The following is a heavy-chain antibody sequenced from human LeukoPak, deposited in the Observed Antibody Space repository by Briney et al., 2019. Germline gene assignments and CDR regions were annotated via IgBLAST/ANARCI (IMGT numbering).Heavy chain of an antibody. CDR3: ARRWDYYDSSGYPTVDWFDP. CDR1: GGSISSGGYS. CDR2: IYHSGST. J-gene: IGHJ5*02. V-gene: IGHV4-30-2*01. D-gene: IGHD3-22*01. Sequence: PSQTLSLTCAVSGGSISSGGYSWSWIRQPPGKGLEWIGYIYHSGSTYYNPSLKSRVTISVDRSKNQFSLKLSSVTAADTAVYYCARRWDYYDSSGYPTVDWFDPWGQGTLVTVSS.